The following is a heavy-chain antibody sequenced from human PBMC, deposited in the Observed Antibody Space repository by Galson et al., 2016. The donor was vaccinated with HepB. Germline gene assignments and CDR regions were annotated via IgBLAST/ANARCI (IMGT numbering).Heavy chain of an antibody. J-gene: IGHJ4*02. D-gene: IGHD2-15*01. CDR2: ISYDGNDK. CDR3: AKGDSDFDY. Sequence: SLRLSCAASGFTFSSYAMSWVRQAPGKGLEWVAVISYDGNDKYYADSVKGRFTISRDNSKNTLNLQMNSLRAEDTAVYYCAKGDSDFDYWGQGTLVTVSS. V-gene: IGHV3-30*18. CDR1: GFTFSSYA.